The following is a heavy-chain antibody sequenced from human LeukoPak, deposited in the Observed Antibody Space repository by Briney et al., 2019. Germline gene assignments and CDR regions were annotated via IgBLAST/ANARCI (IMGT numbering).Heavy chain of an antibody. CDR3: AKTTRASIRSAFDI. J-gene: IGHJ3*02. CDR2: TSHSGTT. CDR1: GGSITTSSYY. V-gene: IGHV4-39*01. Sequence: SETLSLTCTVSGGSITTSSYYWGWVRQSPGKGLEWIGCTSHSGTTFYSPSLRSRVSISVDTSNSQFSLKLSSMTATDTAVYYCAKTTRASIRSAFDIWGQGTLVTVSS. D-gene: IGHD1-7*01.